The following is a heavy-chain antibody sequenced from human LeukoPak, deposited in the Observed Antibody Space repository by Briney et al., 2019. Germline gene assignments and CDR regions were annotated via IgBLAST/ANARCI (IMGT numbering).Heavy chain of an antibody. V-gene: IGHV4-34*01. Sequence: SETLSLTCAVYGGSFSGYYWSWIREPPGKGLEWIGEINHSGSTNYNPSLKSRVTISVDTSKNQFSLKLSSVTAANTAVYYCARGPRYYFDYWGQGTLVTVSS. CDR1: GGSFSGYY. CDR3: ARGPRYYFDY. CDR2: INHSGST. J-gene: IGHJ4*02.